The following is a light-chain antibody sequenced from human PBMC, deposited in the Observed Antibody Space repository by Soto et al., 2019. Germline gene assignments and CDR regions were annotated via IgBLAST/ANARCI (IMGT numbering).Light chain of an antibody. CDR1: QGISSA. CDR3: QQFNSYPH. J-gene: IGKJ4*01. CDR2: DAS. Sequence: IQLTQSPSSLSASVGDRVTITCRASQGISSALAWYQQKPGKAPKLLIYDASSLESGVPSRFSGSGSGTDFTLTISSLQPEDFSTYYCQQFNSYPHFGVRTKVEIK. V-gene: IGKV1-13*02.